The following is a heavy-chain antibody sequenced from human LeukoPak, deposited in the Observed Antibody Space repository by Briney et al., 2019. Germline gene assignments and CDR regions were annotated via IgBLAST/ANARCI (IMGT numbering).Heavy chain of an antibody. CDR1: GFTFSSYW. CDR3: ARDRIGVVPAAMLPWFDP. V-gene: IGHV3-74*01. J-gene: IGHJ5*02. CDR2: INSDGSST. D-gene: IGHD2-2*01. Sequence: PGGSLRLSCAASGFTFSSYWMHWVRQAPGKGLVWVSRINSDGSSTSYADSVKGRFTISRDNAKNTLYLQMNSLRAEDTAVYYCARDRIGVVPAAMLPWFDPWGQGTLVTVSS.